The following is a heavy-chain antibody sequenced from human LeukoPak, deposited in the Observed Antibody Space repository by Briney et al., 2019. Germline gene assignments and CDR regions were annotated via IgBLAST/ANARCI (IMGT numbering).Heavy chain of an antibody. D-gene: IGHD2-15*01. CDR1: GDSVSSNSAA. J-gene: IGHJ6*03. Sequence: SQTLSLTCAISGDSVSSNSAAWNWIRQSPSRGLEWLGRTYYRSKWYNDYAVSVKSRITINPDTSKNQFSLQPNSVTPEDTAVYYCARGYCSGGSCEDYYYYMDVWGKGTTVTVSS. CDR3: ARGYCSGGSCEDYYYYMDV. CDR2: TYYRSKWYN. V-gene: IGHV6-1*01.